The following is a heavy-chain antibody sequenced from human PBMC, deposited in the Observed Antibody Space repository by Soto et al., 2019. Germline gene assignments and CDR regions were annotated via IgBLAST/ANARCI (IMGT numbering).Heavy chain of an antibody. Sequence: PGGSLRLSCAASGFTFSTSAMTWVRQAPGKGLEWVSAISGSGTSTYYADSVKGRFTISRDNSKNTLYLQMNSLRAEDTAVYYCAAPPAAYSNYYYYGMDVWGQGTTVTVSS. CDR3: AAPPAAYSNYYYYGMDV. D-gene: IGHD6-13*01. J-gene: IGHJ6*02. V-gene: IGHV3-23*01. CDR2: ISGSGTST. CDR1: GFTFSTSA.